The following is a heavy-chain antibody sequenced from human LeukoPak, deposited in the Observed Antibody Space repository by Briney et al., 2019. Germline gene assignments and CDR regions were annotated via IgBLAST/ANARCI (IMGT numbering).Heavy chain of an antibody. CDR1: GFTFSSYG. CDR2: ISYDGSNK. CDR3: ARDTVTTGYYYYGMDV. D-gene: IGHD4-11*01. J-gene: IGHJ6*02. Sequence: TGGSLRLSCAASGFTFSSYGMHWVRQAPGEGLEWVAVISYDGSNKYYADSVKGRFTISRDNSKNTLYLQMNSLRAEDTAVYHCARDTVTTGYYYYGMDVWGQGTTVTVSS. V-gene: IGHV3-30*03.